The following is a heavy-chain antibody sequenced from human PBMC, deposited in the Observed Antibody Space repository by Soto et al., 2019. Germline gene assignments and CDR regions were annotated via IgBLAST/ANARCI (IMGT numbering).Heavy chain of an antibody. Sequence: SVKVSCKASGGTFSSYAISCVRQAPGQGLEWMGGIIPIFGTANYAQKFQGRVTITADESTSTAYMELSSLRSEDTAVYYCARDHVRGYYDSSGYYYAATDYWGQGTLVTVSS. CDR1: GGTFSSYA. CDR3: ARDHVRGYYDSSGYYYAATDY. J-gene: IGHJ4*02. CDR2: IIPIFGTA. D-gene: IGHD3-22*01. V-gene: IGHV1-69*13.